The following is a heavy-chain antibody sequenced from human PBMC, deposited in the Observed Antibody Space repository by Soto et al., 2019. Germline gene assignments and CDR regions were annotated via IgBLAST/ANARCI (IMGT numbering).Heavy chain of an antibody. V-gene: IGHV1-58*01. CDR3: AADRAGSIYAFDI. CDR1: GFTFTSSA. J-gene: IGHJ3*02. D-gene: IGHD3-10*01. CDR2: IVVGSGNT. Sequence: SVKVSCKASGFTFTSSAVQWVRQARGQRLEWIGWIVVGSGNTNYAQKFQERVTITRDMSTSTAYMELGSLRSEDTAVYYCAADRAGSIYAFDIWGQGTMVTVSS.